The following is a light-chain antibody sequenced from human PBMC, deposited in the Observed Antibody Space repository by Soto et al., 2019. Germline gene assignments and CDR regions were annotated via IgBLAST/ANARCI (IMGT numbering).Light chain of an antibody. V-gene: IGLV2-11*01. J-gene: IGLJ1*01. CDR2: DVG. CDR1: SSDVGGYSF. Sequence: QSALTQPRSVSGSPGQSVTISCTGTSSDVGGYSFVSWYQQHPDKAPKLMIYDVGKRPSGVPDRFSGSRSGNTASLTISGLQAEDEADYYCCSYAGSYTYVFGSGTKLTVL. CDR3: CSYAGSYTYV.